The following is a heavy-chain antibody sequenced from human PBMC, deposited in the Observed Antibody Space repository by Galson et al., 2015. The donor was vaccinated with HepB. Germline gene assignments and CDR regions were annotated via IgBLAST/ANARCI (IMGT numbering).Heavy chain of an antibody. CDR2: INRSGST. Sequence: SETLSLTCAVYGGSFSDYYWKWIRQSPGKGLEWIGAINRSGSTNYNPSLKSRVTISVDTSKSQFSLKLTSVTAADTAVYYCARAVLYCSGGSCYPYYFDYWSQGTLVTVSS. CDR1: GGSFSDYY. D-gene: IGHD2-15*01. CDR3: ARAVLYCSGGSCYPYYFDY. J-gene: IGHJ4*02. V-gene: IGHV4-34*01.